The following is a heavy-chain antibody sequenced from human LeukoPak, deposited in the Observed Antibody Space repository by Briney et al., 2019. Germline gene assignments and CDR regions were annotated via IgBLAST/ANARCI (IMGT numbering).Heavy chain of an antibody. Sequence: SETLSLTCTVSGGSISSYYWSWIRQPPGKGLEWIGYIYYSGSTNYNPSLKSRVTISVDTSKNQFSLNLTSVTTADTAVYYCARFTPQGYGWGGYNRFDPWGQGTLVTVSS. J-gene: IGHJ5*02. CDR1: GGSISSYY. V-gene: IGHV4-59*01. CDR3: ARFTPQGYGWGGYNRFDP. D-gene: IGHD5-24*01. CDR2: IYYSGST.